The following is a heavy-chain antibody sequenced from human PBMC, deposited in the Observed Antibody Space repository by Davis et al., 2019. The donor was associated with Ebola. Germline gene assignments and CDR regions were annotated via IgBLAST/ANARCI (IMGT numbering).Heavy chain of an antibody. CDR1: GYTFTSYG. J-gene: IGHJ6*03. Sequence: AASVKVSCKASGYTFTSYGFSWVRQAPGQGLEWMGWISAYNGNTKYAQKLQGRVTMTTDTSTSTAYMELRSLRSDDTAVYYCARDGSESYYYYYYMDVWGKGTTVTVSS. V-gene: IGHV1-18*04. D-gene: IGHD3-10*01. CDR2: ISAYNGNT. CDR3: ARDGSESYYYYYYMDV.